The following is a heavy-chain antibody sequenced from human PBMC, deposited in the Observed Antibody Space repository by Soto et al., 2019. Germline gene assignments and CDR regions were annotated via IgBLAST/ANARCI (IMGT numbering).Heavy chain of an antibody. D-gene: IGHD2-15*01. V-gene: IGHV6-1*01. CDR2: IYYRSKWFH. CDR3: ARVHCSAGTCLDGLDF. J-gene: IGHJ6*02. CDR1: GDSVSGNGAC. Sequence: SHTLSLTCVISGDSVSGNGACWNLIRQSPSRGLQWLGRIYYRSKWFHDYAASVESRMAINPDTSRNQFSLQLNYVTPEDTAVYYCARVHCSAGTCLDGLDFWGQGTTVTVSS.